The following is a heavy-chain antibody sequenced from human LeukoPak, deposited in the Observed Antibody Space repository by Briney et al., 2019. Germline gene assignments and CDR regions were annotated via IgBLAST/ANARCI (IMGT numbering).Heavy chain of an antibody. CDR1: GFIFNNYA. V-gene: IGHV3-30-3*01. Sequence: GGSLRLSCAASGFIFNNYAMTWVRQAPGKGLEWVAVISYDGSNKYYADSVKGRFTISRDNSKNTLYLQMNSLRAEDTAVYYCARNGIYQLHWVWFDPWGRGTLVTVSS. J-gene: IGHJ5*02. CDR3: ARNGIYQLHWVWFDP. D-gene: IGHD2-2*01. CDR2: ISYDGSNK.